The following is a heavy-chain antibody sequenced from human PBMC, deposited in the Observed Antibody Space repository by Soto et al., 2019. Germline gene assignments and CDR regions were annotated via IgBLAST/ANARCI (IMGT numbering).Heavy chain of an antibody. CDR3: AKRPTSTGFGDPFDI. CDR1: GFTFSTYA. CDR2: ISNSGGNT. Sequence: PGGSLRLSCAASGFTFSTYAMSWVRQAPGKGLEWVSTISNSGGNTYYTDSVKGRFTISRDNSKNTLYLQMNSLRAEDTAIYYCAKRPTSTGFGDPFDIWGQGTMVTVSS. V-gene: IGHV3-23*01. J-gene: IGHJ3*02. D-gene: IGHD3-10*01.